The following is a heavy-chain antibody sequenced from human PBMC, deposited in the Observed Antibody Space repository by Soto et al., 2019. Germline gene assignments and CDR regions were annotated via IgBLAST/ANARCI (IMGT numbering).Heavy chain of an antibody. D-gene: IGHD5-12*01. J-gene: IGHJ4*02. Sequence: EVQLLESGGGLIQPGGSLRLSCSASGFSFNSYAMMWVRQAPGKGLEWVSVISGGGGSSYFADSAKGRFTISRDNSKNMLYLEMNSLRAEDTARYFCAKGSIEYSASVDYWGQGTLVIVSS. CDR2: ISGGGGSS. CDR1: GFSFNSYA. V-gene: IGHV3-23*01. CDR3: AKGSIEYSASVDY.